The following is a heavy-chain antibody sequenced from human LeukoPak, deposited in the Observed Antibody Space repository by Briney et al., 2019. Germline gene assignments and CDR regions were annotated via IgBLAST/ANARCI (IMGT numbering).Heavy chain of an antibody. CDR2: TRNKANSYST. CDR3: AIVGWLQFYYFDY. CDR1: GFTFSSYA. D-gene: IGHD5-24*01. J-gene: IGHJ4*02. V-gene: IGHV3-72*01. Sequence: GGSLRLSCAASGFTFSSYAVSWVRQAPGKGLEWVGRTRNKANSYSTEYAASVKGRFAISRDDSKNSLYLQMNSLKTEDTAVYYCAIVGWLQFYYFDYWGQGTLVTVSS.